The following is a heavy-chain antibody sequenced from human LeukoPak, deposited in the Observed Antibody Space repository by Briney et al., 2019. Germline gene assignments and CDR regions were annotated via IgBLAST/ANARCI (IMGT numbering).Heavy chain of an antibody. D-gene: IGHD4-11*01. CDR3: AREILTTVTSFDY. J-gene: IGHJ4*02. Sequence: GGSLRLSCAASGFTFSDYYLSWIRQAPGKGLEWISYISSSGVTIYYADSVRGRFTISRDNAKSSLYLQMNSLRAEDTAVYYCAREILTTVTSFDYWGRGTLVTVSS. CDR1: GFTFSDYY. V-gene: IGHV3-11*04. CDR2: ISSSGVTI.